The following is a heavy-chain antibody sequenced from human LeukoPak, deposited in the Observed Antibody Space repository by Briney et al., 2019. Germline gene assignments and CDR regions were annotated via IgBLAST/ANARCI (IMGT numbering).Heavy chain of an antibody. V-gene: IGHV4-31*03. CDR1: GGSISNGGYY. CDR2: IYYSGST. J-gene: IGHJ4*02. D-gene: IGHD1-26*01. Sequence: SETLSLTCTVSGGSISNGGYYWSWIRQHPGKGLEWIGYIYYSGSTYYNPSLKSRVNILVDTSKNQFSLKLNSVTAADTAVYYCARAPTYSGSHYWGQGTLVTVSS. CDR3: ARAPTYSGSHY.